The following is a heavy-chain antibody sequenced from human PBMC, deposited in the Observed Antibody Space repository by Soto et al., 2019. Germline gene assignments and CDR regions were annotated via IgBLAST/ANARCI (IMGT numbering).Heavy chain of an antibody. V-gene: IGHV4-59*01. Sequence: SETLSITCTFSGGSISGYYWSWIRQPPGKGLEWIGYIYYSGSTNYNPSLKSRVTISVDTSKNQFSLKLSSVTAADTAVYYCARRWIQLWYDAFDIWGQGTMVTVSS. D-gene: IGHD5-18*01. CDR2: IYYSGST. J-gene: IGHJ3*02. CDR3: ARRWIQLWYDAFDI. CDR1: GGSISGYY.